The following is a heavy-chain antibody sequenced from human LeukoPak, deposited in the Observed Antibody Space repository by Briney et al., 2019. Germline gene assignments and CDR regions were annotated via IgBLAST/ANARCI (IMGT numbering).Heavy chain of an antibody. CDR1: GGTFSSYA. D-gene: IGHD3-10*01. CDR2: YSGYNGDT. J-gene: IGHJ5*02. CDR3: ARAPNYSGSGSPLWDL. V-gene: IGHV1-18*01. Sequence: ASVKVSCKASGGTFSSYAISWVRQAPGQGLEWMGWYSGYNGDTRYAQDLQGRVTMTTDTSTSTAYMELRSLRSDDTAVYYCARAPNYSGSGSPLWDLWGQGTAVTVSS.